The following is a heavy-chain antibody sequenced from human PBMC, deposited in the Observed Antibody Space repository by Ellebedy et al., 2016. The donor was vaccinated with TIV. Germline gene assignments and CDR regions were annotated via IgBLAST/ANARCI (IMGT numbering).Heavy chain of an antibody. V-gene: IGHV1-2*04. Sequence: AASVKVSCKASGYTFTGYYIHWVRQAPGQGLEWLGWIHPNRGGTNSARKFQGWVTMTRDTSISTAYMELNRLKSDDTAVYYCARSMGVGDFDYWGQGTLVTVSP. CDR1: GYTFTGYY. J-gene: IGHJ4*02. D-gene: IGHD3-10*01. CDR3: ARSMGVGDFDY. CDR2: IHPNRGGT.